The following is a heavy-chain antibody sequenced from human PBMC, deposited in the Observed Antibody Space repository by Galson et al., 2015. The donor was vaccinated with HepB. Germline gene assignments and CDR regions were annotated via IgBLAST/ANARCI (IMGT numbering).Heavy chain of an antibody. Sequence: SCKASGFTFSNYGMHWVRQAPGKGLEWVAVIWYDGSRRYYADSVKGRFTISRGNSKNTLYLQVDSLRAEDTGVYYCATGPGNSGDYSTGWFEYFHLWGQGTLVTVSS. CDR1: GFTFSNYG. J-gene: IGHJ1*01. V-gene: IGHV3-33*01. D-gene: IGHD2-2*01. CDR2: IWYDGSRR. CDR3: ATGPGNSGDYSTGWFEYFHL.